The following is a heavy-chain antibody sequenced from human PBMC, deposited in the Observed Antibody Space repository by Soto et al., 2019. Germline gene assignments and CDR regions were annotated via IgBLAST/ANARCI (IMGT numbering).Heavy chain of an antibody. CDR3: ARSLLDEYSSSWRSAYYGMDV. D-gene: IGHD2-2*01. CDR2: INPNSGGT. Sequence: ASVKVSCKASGFTFSAYYIYWVRQAPGQGLEWIGWINPNSGGTNNAQKFQGRVTMTRDTSTSTVYMELSALISDDTAVYFCARSLLDEYSSSWRSAYYGMDVWGQAPTVTVSS. CDR1: GFTFSAYY. V-gene: IGHV1-2*02. J-gene: IGHJ6*02.